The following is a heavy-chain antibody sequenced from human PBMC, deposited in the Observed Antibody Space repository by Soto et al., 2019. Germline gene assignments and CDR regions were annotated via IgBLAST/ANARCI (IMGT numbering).Heavy chain of an antibody. V-gene: IGHV1-2*04. CDR3: ARDFYGSGSYYDY. D-gene: IGHD3-10*01. CDR2: INPNSGGT. J-gene: IGHJ4*02. CDR1: GYTFTGYY. Sequence: ASVKVSCKASGYTFTGYYMHWVRQAPGQGLEWMGWINPNSGGTNYAQKFQDWVTMTRDTSISTAYMELSRLRSDDTAVYYCARDFYGSGSYYDYWGQGTLVTVSS.